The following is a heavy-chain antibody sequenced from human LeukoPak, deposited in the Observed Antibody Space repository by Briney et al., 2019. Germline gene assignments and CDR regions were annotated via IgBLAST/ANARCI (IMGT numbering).Heavy chain of an antibody. J-gene: IGHJ4*02. V-gene: IGHV1-18*01. CDR3: ARDTYYYDSSGSY. CDR2: ISAYNGNT. CDR1: GSTFSSSG. Sequence: GASVKLSCTASGSTFSSSGISWVRRAPGQGLEWRGWISAYNGNTNYAQKLQGRVTMTTDTSTSTAYMELRSLRSDDTAVYYCARDTYYYDSSGSYWGQGTLVTVSS. D-gene: IGHD3-22*01.